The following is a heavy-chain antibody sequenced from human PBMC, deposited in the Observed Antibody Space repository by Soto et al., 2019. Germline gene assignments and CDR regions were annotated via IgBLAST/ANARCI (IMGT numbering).Heavy chain of an antibody. V-gene: IGHV3-23*01. CDR1: GFTFSSYA. CDR2: VSIGGST. Sequence: PWGSLRLSCAASGFTFSSYAMGWCRQGPGKGLEWVAVVSIGGSTHYADSVRGRFTISRDNSKNTLSLQMNSLTAEDTAVYFCAKRRGAGGHFDYWGQGALVTVSS. D-gene: IGHD2-15*01. J-gene: IGHJ4*02. CDR3: AKRRGAGGHFDY.